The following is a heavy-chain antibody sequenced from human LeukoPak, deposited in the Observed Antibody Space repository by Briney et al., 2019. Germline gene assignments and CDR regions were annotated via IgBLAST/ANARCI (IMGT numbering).Heavy chain of an antibody. V-gene: IGHV6-1*01. D-gene: IGHD1-26*01. CDR2: TYYRSRWFN. Sequence: SQTLSLTCAISGDSVSSNSAAWNWIRQSPSRGLEWLGRTYYRSRWFNEYAVSVKSRIAINPDTSKNQVSLQLNSVTPEDTAVYYCEREAFSGSYRRGLDVWGQGTTVTVSS. J-gene: IGHJ6*02. CDR1: GDSVSSNSAA. CDR3: EREAFSGSYRRGLDV.